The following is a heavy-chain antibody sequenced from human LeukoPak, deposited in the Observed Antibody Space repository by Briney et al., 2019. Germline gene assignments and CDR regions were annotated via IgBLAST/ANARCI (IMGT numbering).Heavy chain of an antibody. Sequence: PGGSLRLSCAASGFTFSSNWMHWVRQAPGKGLVWVSQINSDGSSTNYADSVKGRFTISRDNAKNALYLQMNSLRAEDTAVYYCARTEYCSPTSCKYASLWGQGTMVTVSS. V-gene: IGHV3-74*01. CDR3: ARTEYCSPTSCKYASL. J-gene: IGHJ3*01. D-gene: IGHD2-2*01. CDR2: INSDGSST. CDR1: GFTFSSNW.